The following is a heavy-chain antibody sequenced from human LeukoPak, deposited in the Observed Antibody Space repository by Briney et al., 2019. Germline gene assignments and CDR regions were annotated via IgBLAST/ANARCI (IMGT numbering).Heavy chain of an antibody. Sequence: GGSLRLSCAPSGFTLSTYGMHWVRQAPGKGLEWVAFIRFDGNSKFYGDSVKGRFSVSRDTSKNTLYLQMNSLRTEDTAVYYCAKDLSRGNYPIAFDIWGQATMVTVSS. J-gene: IGHJ3*02. CDR1: GFTLSTYG. CDR2: IRFDGNSK. D-gene: IGHD3-22*01. CDR3: AKDLSRGNYPIAFDI. V-gene: IGHV3-30*02.